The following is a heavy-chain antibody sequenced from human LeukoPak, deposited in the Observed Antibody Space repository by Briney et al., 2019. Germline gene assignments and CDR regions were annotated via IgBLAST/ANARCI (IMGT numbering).Heavy chain of an antibody. CDR3: ARMKADYGDYYFDY. V-gene: IGHV4-59*08. Sequence: SETLSLTCAVYGGSFSGYYWSWIRQPPGKGLEWIGYIYYSGSTNYNPSLKSRVTISVDTSKNQFSLKLSSVTAADTAVYYCARMKADYGDYYFDYWGQGTLVTVSS. D-gene: IGHD4-17*01. J-gene: IGHJ4*02. CDR1: GGSFSGYY. CDR2: IYYSGST.